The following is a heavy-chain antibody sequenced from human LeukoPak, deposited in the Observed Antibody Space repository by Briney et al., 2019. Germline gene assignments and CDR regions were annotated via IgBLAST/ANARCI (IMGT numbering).Heavy chain of an antibody. D-gene: IGHD2-2*02. CDR1: GGSISSGSYY. V-gene: IGHV4-61*02. J-gene: IGHJ4*02. Sequence: SQTLSLTCTASGGSISSGSYYWSWIRQPAGKGLEWIGRIYTSGSTNYNPSLESRVTISVDTSKNQFSLKLSSVTASDTAVYYCAGLLGYCSGTSCYRGFDYWNQVTLVTVSS. CDR3: AGLLGYCSGTSCYRGFDY. CDR2: IYTSGST.